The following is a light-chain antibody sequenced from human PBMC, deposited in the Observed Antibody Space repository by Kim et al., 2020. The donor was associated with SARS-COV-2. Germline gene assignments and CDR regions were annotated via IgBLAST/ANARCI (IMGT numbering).Light chain of an antibody. CDR2: GSD. V-gene: IGLV1-44*01. CDR1: SSNIGNNA. J-gene: IGLJ3*02. CDR3: AAWDDSLNGPV. Sequence: GKRVTISCSGSSSNIGNNAVNWYQQPPGTAPKLLIDGSDQRPSGVPDRFSGSKSGTSASLAISGLHSEDETDYYCAAWDDSLNGPVFGGGTRLTVL.